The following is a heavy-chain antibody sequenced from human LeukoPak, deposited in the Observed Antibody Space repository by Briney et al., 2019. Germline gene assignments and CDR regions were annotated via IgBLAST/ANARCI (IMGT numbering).Heavy chain of an antibody. J-gene: IGHJ4*02. V-gene: IGHV1-18*04. CDR2: ISAYNGNT. CDR3: ARDYYDILTGDFDY. D-gene: IGHD3-9*01. CDR1: GYTFTSYG. Sequence: GASVKVSCKASGYTFTSYGISWVRQAPGQGLEWMGWISAYNGNTNYVQKLQGRVTMTTDTSTSTAYMELRSLRSDDTAVYYCARDYYDILTGDFDYWGQGTLVTVSS.